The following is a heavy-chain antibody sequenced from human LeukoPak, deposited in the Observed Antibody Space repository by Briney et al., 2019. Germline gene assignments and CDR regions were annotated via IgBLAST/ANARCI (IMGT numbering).Heavy chain of an antibody. Sequence: PGGSLRLSCAASGFTFSIYGMNWVRQAPGKGLEWVSSISSSSSYIYYADSVKGRFTISRDNAKNSLYLQMNSLRAEDTAVYYCASSGDSSGYYVFGYWGQGTLVTVSS. CDR2: ISSSSSYI. V-gene: IGHV3-21*01. J-gene: IGHJ4*02. D-gene: IGHD3-22*01. CDR1: GFTFSIYG. CDR3: ASSGDSSGYYVFGY.